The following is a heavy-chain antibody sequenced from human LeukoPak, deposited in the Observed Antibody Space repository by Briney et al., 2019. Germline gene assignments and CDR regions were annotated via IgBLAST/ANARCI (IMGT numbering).Heavy chain of an antibody. D-gene: IGHD3-3*01. V-gene: IGHV4-31*02. J-gene: IGHJ4*02. Sequence: LRLSCAASGFTFSNYLMHWIRQHPGKGLEWIGYIYYSGSTFYNPSLKSRVTISVDTSKNQFSLKLSSVTAADTAIYYCARDFDWGQGTLVTVSS. CDR2: IYYSGST. CDR1: GFTFSNYL. CDR3: ARDFD.